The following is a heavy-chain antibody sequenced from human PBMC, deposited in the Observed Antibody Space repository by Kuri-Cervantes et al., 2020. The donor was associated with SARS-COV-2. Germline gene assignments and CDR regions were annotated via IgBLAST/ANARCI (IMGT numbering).Heavy chain of an antibody. CDR3: AREMVRGVTEWPYYYGMDV. Sequence: SVKVSCKASGYTFTSYYMHWVRQAPGQGLEWMGGIIPIFGTANYAQKFQGRVTITADESTSTAYMELSSLRSEDTAVYYCAREMVRGVTEWPYYYGMDVWGQGNTVTVSS. CDR1: GYTFTSYY. D-gene: IGHD3-10*01. V-gene: IGHV1-69*13. J-gene: IGHJ6*02. CDR2: IIPIFGTA.